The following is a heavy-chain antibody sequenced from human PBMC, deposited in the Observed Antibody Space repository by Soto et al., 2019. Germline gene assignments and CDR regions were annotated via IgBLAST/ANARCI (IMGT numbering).Heavy chain of an antibody. CDR2: IIPIFGTA. CDR1: GGTFISYA. J-gene: IGHJ4*02. CDR3: ARSGTPTNFDY. D-gene: IGHD5-12*01. Sequence: SVKVSFKASGGTFISYAISWVRQAPGQGLEWMGGIIPIFGTANYAQKFQGRVTITADESTSTAYMELSSLRSEDTAVYYCARSGTPTNFDYWGQGTLVTVSS. V-gene: IGHV1-69*13.